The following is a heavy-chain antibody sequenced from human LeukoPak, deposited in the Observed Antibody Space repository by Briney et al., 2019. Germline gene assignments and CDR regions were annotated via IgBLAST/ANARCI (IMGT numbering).Heavy chain of an antibody. J-gene: IGHJ3*01. CDR3: ARSDL. Sequence: SETLSLTCAVYGGSFSGYYWGWLRQPPGKGLEWIGSIYYSGSTYYNPSLKSRVTISVDTSKNQFSLKLSSVTAADTAVYYCARSDLWGQGTMVTVSS. CDR1: GGSFSGYY. V-gene: IGHV4-34*01. CDR2: IYYSGST.